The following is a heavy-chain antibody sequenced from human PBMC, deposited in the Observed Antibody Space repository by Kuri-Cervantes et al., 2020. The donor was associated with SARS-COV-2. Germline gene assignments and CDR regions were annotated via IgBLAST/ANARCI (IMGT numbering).Heavy chain of an antibody. D-gene: IGHD5-18*01. CDR2: ITQYGST. CDR3: ARGRGYFGAFDI. CDR1: GGSFSGSY. J-gene: IGHJ3*02. Sequence: SETLSLTCSVYGGSFSGSYWSWVRQSPEKGLEWIGEITQYGSTSHNPSLGSRVTISRDTSENQFSLTLRSVTAADTAVYYCARGRGYFGAFDIWGQGTMVTVSS. V-gene: IGHV4-34*01.